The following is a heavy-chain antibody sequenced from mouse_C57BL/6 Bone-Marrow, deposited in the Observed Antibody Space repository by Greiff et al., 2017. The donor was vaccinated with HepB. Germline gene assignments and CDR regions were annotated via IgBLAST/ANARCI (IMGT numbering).Heavy chain of an antibody. CDR2: IYPGNSDT. J-gene: IGHJ4*01. D-gene: IGHD6-5*01. CDR1: GYTFTSYW. Sequence: EVQRVESGTVLARPGASVKMSCKTSGYTFTSYWMHWVKQRPGQGLEWIGAIYPGNSDTSYNQKFKGKAKLTAVTSANTAYMELSSLTNEDSAVYYCTRESLCFYYAMDYWGQGTSVTVSS. CDR3: TRESLCFYYAMDY. V-gene: IGHV1-5*01.